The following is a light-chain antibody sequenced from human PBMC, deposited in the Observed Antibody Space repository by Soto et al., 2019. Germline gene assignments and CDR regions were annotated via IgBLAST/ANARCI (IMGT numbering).Light chain of an antibody. CDR3: QLYDNWPPIFT. Sequence: EIVMTQSPATLSVSPGESVTLSCRASQSVTSNLAWYQQKPGQAPRLLIYGASTRATGIPGRFSGSGSGTEFTLSISSLQSEDFAVYYCQLYDNWPPIFTFGPGTKVDFK. V-gene: IGKV3-15*01. CDR2: GAS. J-gene: IGKJ3*01. CDR1: QSVTSN.